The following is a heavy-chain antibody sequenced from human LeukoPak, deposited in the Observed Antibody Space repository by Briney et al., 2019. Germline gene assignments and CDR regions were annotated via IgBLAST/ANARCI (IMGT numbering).Heavy chain of an antibody. Sequence: GGSLRLSCAASGFTVSSNYMSWVRQAPGKGLVWVSRINSDGSSTSYADSVKGRFTISRDNAKNTLYLQMNSLRAEDTAVYYCAREGIAVAGPLAYWGQGTLVTVSS. J-gene: IGHJ4*02. CDR2: INSDGSST. V-gene: IGHV3-74*01. D-gene: IGHD6-19*01. CDR1: GFTVSSNY. CDR3: AREGIAVAGPLAY.